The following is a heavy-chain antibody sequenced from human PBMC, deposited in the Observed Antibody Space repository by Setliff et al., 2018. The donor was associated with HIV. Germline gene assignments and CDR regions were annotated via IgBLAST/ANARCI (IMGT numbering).Heavy chain of an antibody. J-gene: IGHJ3*02. V-gene: IGHV5-51*01. CDR2: FYASDSNT. CDR1: GYTFSNSW. Sequence: GESLKISCQGSGYTFSNSWIAWVRQMPGKGLEWMGIFYASDSNTKYSPSFQGQVTISADKSISTAYLQWSSLKASDTAMYYCARADDGFDIWGQGTMVTVSS. CDR3: ARADDGFDI.